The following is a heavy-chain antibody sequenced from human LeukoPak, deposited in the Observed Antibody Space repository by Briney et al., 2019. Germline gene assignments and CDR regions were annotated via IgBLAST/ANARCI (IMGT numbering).Heavy chain of an antibody. J-gene: IGHJ4*02. Sequence: SETLSLTCVVSGYSISSDHFWGWIRQPPGKGLEWIGTISHSGNTYYKSSLKSRVTISLDTSKNQFSLKLSSVTAADTAVYYCVRDVGQLRSDYWGQGTLVTVSP. V-gene: IGHV4-38-2*02. CDR3: VRDVGQLRSDY. CDR1: GYSISSDHF. D-gene: IGHD2-2*01. CDR2: ISHSGNT.